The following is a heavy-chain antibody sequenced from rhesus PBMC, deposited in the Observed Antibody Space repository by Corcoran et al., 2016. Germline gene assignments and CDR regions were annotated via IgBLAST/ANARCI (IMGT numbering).Heavy chain of an antibody. J-gene: IGHJ5-1*01. CDR1: GFTFRAFG. CDR2: ISSDGSNK. Sequence: EVQLVESGGGLVQPGGSLRLSCAGSGFTFRAFGFHWVRQAPGKGLEWVAVISSDGSNKYFADSVKDRFTISRDNSNNILYLQMNNLKLEDTAVYYCTRFDVWGPGVRVTVSS. V-gene: IGHV3-54*02. CDR3: TRFDV.